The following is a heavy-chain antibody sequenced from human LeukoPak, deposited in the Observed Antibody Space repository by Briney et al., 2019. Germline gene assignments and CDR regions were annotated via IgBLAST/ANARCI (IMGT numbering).Heavy chain of an antibody. CDR1: GFTFSSYA. Sequence: PGGSLRLSCAASGFTFSSYAMHWVRQAPGKGLEYVSAISSNGGSTYYANSVKGRFTISRDNSKNTLYLQMGSLRAEDMAVYYCARMYYDFWSGIRGDYYYYMDVWGKGTPVTVSS. V-gene: IGHV3-64*01. CDR3: ARMYYDFWSGIRGDYYYYMDV. J-gene: IGHJ6*03. CDR2: ISSNGGST. D-gene: IGHD3-3*01.